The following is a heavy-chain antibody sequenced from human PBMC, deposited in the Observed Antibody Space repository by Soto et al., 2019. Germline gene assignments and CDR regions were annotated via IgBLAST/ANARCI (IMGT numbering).Heavy chain of an antibody. CDR3: AREVGLRWYQNTLLFDY. V-gene: IGHV1-69*01. J-gene: IGHJ4*02. CDR1: GGTFSSYA. Sequence: QVQLVQSGAEVKKPGSSVKVSCKASGGTFSSYAISWVRQAPGQGLEWMGGIIPIFATANYAKKFQGRVTITADEFTSTAYVGLSSLGSEDTAVYYCAREVGLRWYQNTLLFDYWGQGTLVTVSS. CDR2: IIPIFATA. D-gene: IGHD4-17*01.